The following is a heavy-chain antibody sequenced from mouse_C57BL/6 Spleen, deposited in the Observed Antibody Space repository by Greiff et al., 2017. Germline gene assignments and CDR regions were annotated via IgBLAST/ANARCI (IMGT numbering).Heavy chain of an antibody. CDR1: GYKFTSYW. CDR2: IYPGNSDT. Sequence: VQLQQSGTVLARPGASVKMSCKTSGYKFTSYWMHWVKQRPGQGLAWIGAIYPGNSDTSYNQKFKGKAKLTAVTSASTAYMERSSLTNEDSAVYYCTGDYDVWYFDVWGTGTTVTVSS. D-gene: IGHD2-4*01. CDR3: TGDYDVWYFDV. V-gene: IGHV1-5*01. J-gene: IGHJ1*03.